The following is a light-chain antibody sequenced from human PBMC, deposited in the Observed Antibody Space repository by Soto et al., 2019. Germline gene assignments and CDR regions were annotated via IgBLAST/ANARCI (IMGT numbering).Light chain of an antibody. CDR1: QSLLHSNGYNY. CDR3: MQALQTPIT. CDR2: LGS. J-gene: IGKJ3*01. V-gene: IGKV2-28*01. Sequence: DIVMTQSPLSLPVTPGEPASISCRSSQSLLHSNGYNYLDWYLQKPGQSPQLLIYLGSNRASGVPDRFSGSGSGTDFTLKISRVEDEDVGVYYCMQALQTPITFGPGTTVDIK.